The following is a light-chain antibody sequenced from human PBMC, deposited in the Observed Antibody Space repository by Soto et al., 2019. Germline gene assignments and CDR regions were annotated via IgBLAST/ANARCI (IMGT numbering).Light chain of an antibody. CDR1: SPNIGNNY. V-gene: IGLV1-51*02. Sequence: QSVLAQPPSVSAAAGQRVTISCSGSSPNIGNNYVSWYQQLPGAAPKLFIYEDYKRPSGIPDRVSASKSVTSATLTFTGLQTGDEADYYCAAWDSSLSVVVFGGGTQLTVL. CDR2: EDY. J-gene: IGLJ2*01. CDR3: AAWDSSLSVVV.